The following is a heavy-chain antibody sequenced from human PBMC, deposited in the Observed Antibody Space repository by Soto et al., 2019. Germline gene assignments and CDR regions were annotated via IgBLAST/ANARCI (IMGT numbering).Heavy chain of an antibody. V-gene: IGHV1-69*12. CDR1: GVIFSSYT. J-gene: IGHJ2*01. CDR2: IIHIFGTA. Sequence: QVQLVQSGAAVKKPGSSVTVSCKASGVIFSSYTISWVRQAPGQGLEWMGGIIHIFGTANYAQKFQGRVMITADESTSTAYMELSSLRSEDTAVYYRAIGNHNWLQLWYFALWGRGTLFTVSS. CDR3: AIGNHNWLQLWYFAL. D-gene: IGHD5-12*01.